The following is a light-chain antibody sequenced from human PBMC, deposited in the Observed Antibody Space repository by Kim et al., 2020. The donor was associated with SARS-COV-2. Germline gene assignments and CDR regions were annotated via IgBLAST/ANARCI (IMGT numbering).Light chain of an antibody. CDR2: AAS. CDR3: RQANSLPYT. J-gene: IGKJ2*01. V-gene: IGKV1-12*01. CDR1: QGISSW. Sequence: SASVGDRVTITCRASQGISSWLAWYQQKPGRAPKLLIYAASSLQSGVPSRFSGSGSGTDFTLTISSLQPAYFAAYYCRQANSLPYTFGQGTKLEI.